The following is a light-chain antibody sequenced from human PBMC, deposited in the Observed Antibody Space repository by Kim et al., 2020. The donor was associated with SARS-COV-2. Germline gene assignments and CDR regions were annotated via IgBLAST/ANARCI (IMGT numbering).Light chain of an antibody. CDR3: QQYYSYPLT. V-gene: IGKV1-8*01. Sequence: ASTGDSVTITCRSSQGISSYLAWYQQKPGKAPKLLIYAASTLQSGVPSTFSGSGSGTDFTLTISCLQSEDFATYYCQQYYSYPLTFGGGTKVEIK. J-gene: IGKJ4*01. CDR2: AAS. CDR1: QGISSY.